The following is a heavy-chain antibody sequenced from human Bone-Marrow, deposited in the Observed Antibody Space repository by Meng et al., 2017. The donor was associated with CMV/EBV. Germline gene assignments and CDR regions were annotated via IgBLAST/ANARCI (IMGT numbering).Heavy chain of an antibody. CDR3: ARGPDCSSTSCTDY. CDR2: INHSGST. J-gene: IGHJ4*02. D-gene: IGHD2-2*01. Sequence: SETLSLTCAVYGGSFSGYYWSWIRQPPGKGLEWIGEINHSGSTNYNPSLKSRVTISVDTSKNQFSLKLSPVTAADTAVYYCARGPDCSSTSCTDYWGQGTLVTVSS. V-gene: IGHV4-34*01. CDR1: GGSFSGYY.